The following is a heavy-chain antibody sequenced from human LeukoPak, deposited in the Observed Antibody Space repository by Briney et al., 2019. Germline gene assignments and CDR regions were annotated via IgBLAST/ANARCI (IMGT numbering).Heavy chain of an antibody. V-gene: IGHV3-64*01. Sequence: GGSLRLSCAASGFTFSSYAMHWVRQAPGKGLEYVSAISNNGGSTYYANSVKDRFTISRDNFKNTLFLQMSSLRAEDTAVYYCARVGVGMYHFDHWGQGTLVTVSS. CDR1: GFTFSSYA. J-gene: IGHJ4*02. D-gene: IGHD2-2*01. CDR2: ISNNGGST. CDR3: ARVGVGMYHFDH.